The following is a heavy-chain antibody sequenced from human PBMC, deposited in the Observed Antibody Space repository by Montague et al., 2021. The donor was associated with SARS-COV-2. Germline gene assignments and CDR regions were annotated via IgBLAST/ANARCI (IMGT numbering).Heavy chain of an antibody. D-gene: IGHD3-22*01. CDR2: IYYSGST. Sequence: SETLSLTCTVSGGSISSSSYYWGWIRQPPGKGLEWIGSIYYSGSTYYNPSLKSRVTISVDTSKNQFSLKLSSVTAADTAVYYCASPTYYYDSSGSDAFGIWGRGTMVTVSS. V-gene: IGHV4-39*01. CDR1: GGSISSSSYY. CDR3: ASPTYYYDSSGSDAFGI. J-gene: IGHJ3*02.